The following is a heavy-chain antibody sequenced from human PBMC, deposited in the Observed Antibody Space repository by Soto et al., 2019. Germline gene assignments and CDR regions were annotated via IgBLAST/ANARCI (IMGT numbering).Heavy chain of an antibody. Sequence: GGSLRLSCAASGFTFSSYGMHWVRQAPGKGLEWVAVISYDGSNKYYADSVKGRFTISRDNSKNTLYLQMNSLRAEDTDVYYCAKSQIVVVPAAAMDVWGQGTTVTVSS. CDR3: AKSQIVVVPAAAMDV. V-gene: IGHV3-30*18. CDR2: ISYDGSNK. CDR1: GFTFSSYG. D-gene: IGHD2-2*01. J-gene: IGHJ6*02.